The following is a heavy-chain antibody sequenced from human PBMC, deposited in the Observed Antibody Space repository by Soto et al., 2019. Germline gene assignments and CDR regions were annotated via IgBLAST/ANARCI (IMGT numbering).Heavy chain of an antibody. D-gene: IGHD5-18*01. V-gene: IGHV4-31*03. J-gene: IGHJ4*02. Sequence: QVQLQESGPGLVKPSQTLSLSCTVSGGSISSAAYYWSWIRQHPGKGLEWIGYISHSGSTYYTPSGKGRVIVSAATCKNHFSLNLPSVTDADTAVYYCAREYTYGSNFFDCWGQGALVTVSS. CDR2: ISHSGST. CDR3: AREYTYGSNFFDC. CDR1: GGSISSAAYY.